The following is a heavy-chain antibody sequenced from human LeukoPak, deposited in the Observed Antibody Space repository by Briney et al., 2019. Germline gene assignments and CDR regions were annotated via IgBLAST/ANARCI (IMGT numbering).Heavy chain of an antibody. Sequence: PGPSLRLSCAASGLTFSSHVLHSVRQAPGKGLERVAAISFDGTNKYYAGSVKGRFTISRDHSKNTQYVQMNSLRAEDTAVYYCARTPSHPGPFDYWGQGTLVTASS. CDR2: ISFDGTNK. CDR1: GLTFSSHV. CDR3: ARTPSHPGPFDY. V-gene: IGHV3-30*14. J-gene: IGHJ4*02.